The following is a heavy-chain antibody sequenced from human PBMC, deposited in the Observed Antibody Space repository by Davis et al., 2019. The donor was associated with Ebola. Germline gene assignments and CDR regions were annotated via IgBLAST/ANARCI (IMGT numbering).Heavy chain of an antibody. Sequence: SETLSLTCPVSGGSISSYYWSWIRQPPGKGLEWIGEINHSGSTNYNPSLKSRVTISVDTSKNQFSLKLSSVTAADTAVYYCARLQAHYYYYGMDVWGQGTTVTVSS. J-gene: IGHJ6*02. V-gene: IGHV4-34*01. CDR1: GGSISSYY. CDR2: INHSGST. CDR3: ARLQAHYYYYGMDV.